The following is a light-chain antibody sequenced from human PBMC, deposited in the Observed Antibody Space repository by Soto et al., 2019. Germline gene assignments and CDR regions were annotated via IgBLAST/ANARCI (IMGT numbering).Light chain of an antibody. J-gene: IGLJ2*01. Sequence: QSALTQPVSVSGSPGQSITISCTGTSSDVGGYIYVSWHQQHPGTAPKLMIYDVSNRPSGVSNRFSGSKSGNTASLTISGLQAEDEADYYCSSFTSSNTLVFGGGTKLTVL. CDR1: SSDVGGYIY. CDR2: DVS. V-gene: IGLV2-14*01. CDR3: SSFTSSNTLV.